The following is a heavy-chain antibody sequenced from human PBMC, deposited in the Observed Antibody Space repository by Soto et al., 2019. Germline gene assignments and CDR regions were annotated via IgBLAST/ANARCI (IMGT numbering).Heavy chain of an antibody. CDR3: AREGITFGGVIAHGYYGMDV. CDR2: IYYSGST. CDR1: GGSISSYY. D-gene: IGHD3-16*02. J-gene: IGHJ6*02. Sequence: SETLSLTCTVSGGSISSYYWSWIRQPPGKGLEWIGYIYYSGSTNYNPSLKSRVTISVDTSKNQFSLKLSSVTAADTAVYYCAREGITFGGVIAHGYYGMDVWGQGTTVTVSS. V-gene: IGHV4-59*01.